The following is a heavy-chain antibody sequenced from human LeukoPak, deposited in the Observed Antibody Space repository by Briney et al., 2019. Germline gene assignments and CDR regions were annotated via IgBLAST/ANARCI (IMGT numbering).Heavy chain of an antibody. J-gene: IGHJ6*02. CDR2: INRDGSTT. CDR1: ESTFSKFW. V-gene: IGHV3-74*03. D-gene: IGHD2/OR15-2a*01. CDR3: ARGNYYGMDV. Sequence: GSLRLSCAASESTFSKFWMHWVRQAPGKGLVWVSGINRDGSTTTYADSVKGRFTVSRDNAKNTLYLQMNSLRAEDTAVYYCARGNYYGMDVWGQGTTVTVSS.